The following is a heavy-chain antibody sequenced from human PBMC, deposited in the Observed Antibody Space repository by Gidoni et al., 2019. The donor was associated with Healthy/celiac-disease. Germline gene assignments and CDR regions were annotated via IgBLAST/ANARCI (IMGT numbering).Heavy chain of an antibody. J-gene: IGHJ4*02. Sequence: EVQLLESGGGLVQPGGSLRLSFAASGSTFSSYAMSWVRQAPGQGLEWVSAISGSGGSTYYADSGKGRFTISRDNSKNTLYLQMNSLRAEDTAVYYCAKDLGTMIVRDYWGQGTLVTVSS. CDR1: GSTFSSYA. V-gene: IGHV3-23*01. CDR3: AKDLGTMIVRDY. D-gene: IGHD3-22*01. CDR2: ISGSGGST.